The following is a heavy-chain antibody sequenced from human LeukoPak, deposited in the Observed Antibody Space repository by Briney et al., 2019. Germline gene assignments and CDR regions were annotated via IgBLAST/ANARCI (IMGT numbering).Heavy chain of an antibody. CDR3: ARDSEYYDFRSAYYNRFFDY. J-gene: IGHJ4*02. CDR1: GFTFSNYN. Sequence: GGSLRLSCAASGFTFSNYNMNWVRQAPGKGLEWVSSIDSSSSYIYYADSVKGRFTISRDNARNSLYLQMNSLRAEDTAVYYCARDSEYYDFRSAYYNRFFDYWGQGTLITVSS. V-gene: IGHV3-21*01. CDR2: IDSSSSYI. D-gene: IGHD3-3*01.